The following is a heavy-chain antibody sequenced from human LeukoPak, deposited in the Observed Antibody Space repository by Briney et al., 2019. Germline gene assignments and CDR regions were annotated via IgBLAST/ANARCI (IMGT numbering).Heavy chain of an antibody. CDR3: ARDHYYDTSGYIDY. Sequence: GGSLRLSCAASGFTFGDFYMSWSRQAPGQGLEWVSYISSTSAYTNYADSVKGRFTISRDNAKNSLYLQMSSLRVEDTAVYYCARDHYYDTSGYIDYWGQGSLVTVSS. D-gene: IGHD3-22*01. CDR1: GFTFGDFY. J-gene: IGHJ4*02. V-gene: IGHV3-11*05. CDR2: ISSTSAYT.